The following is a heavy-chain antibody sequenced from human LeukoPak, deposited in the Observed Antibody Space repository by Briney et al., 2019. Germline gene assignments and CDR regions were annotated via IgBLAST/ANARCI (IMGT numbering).Heavy chain of an antibody. J-gene: IGHJ3*02. CDR3: AREDDTAAFDI. V-gene: IGHV3-30-3*01. Sequence: PGGSLRLSCAASGFNFNSYAVHWVRQAPGKGLEWVAVIPYDGSINFYAASVKGRFTISRDNSKNTLYLQMNSLGAEDSAVYYCAREDDTAAFDIWGQGTMVTVSS. CDR1: GFNFNSYA. D-gene: IGHD3-9*01. CDR2: IPYDGSIN.